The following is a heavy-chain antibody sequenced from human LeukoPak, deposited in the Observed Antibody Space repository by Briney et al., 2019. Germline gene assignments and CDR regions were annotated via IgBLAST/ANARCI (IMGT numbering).Heavy chain of an antibody. D-gene: IGHD3-22*01. Sequence: SETLSLTCTAYGGSFSGYYWSWIRQPLGKGLEWIGDINHRRSSNYNPSLKSRVTISLDTSKNQFSLKLTSVTAADTAVYYCARDSQDYDSSGYYGWFDPWGQGTLVTVSS. J-gene: IGHJ5*02. CDR1: GGSFSGYY. V-gene: IGHV4-34*01. CDR3: ARDSQDYDSSGYYGWFDP. CDR2: INHRRSS.